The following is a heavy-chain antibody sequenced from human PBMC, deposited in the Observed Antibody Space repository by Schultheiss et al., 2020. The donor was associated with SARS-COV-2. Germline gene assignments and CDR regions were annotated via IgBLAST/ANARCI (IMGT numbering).Heavy chain of an antibody. V-gene: IGHV3-53*01. J-gene: IGHJ4*02. CDR1: GFTVSSNY. D-gene: IGHD1-7*01. Sequence: GGSLRLSCAASGFTVSSNYMSWVRQAPGKGLEWVSGISWNSGSIGYADSVKGRFTISRDNSKNTLYLQMNSLRAEDTAVYYCARVGTAGYWGQGTLVTVSS. CDR3: ARVGTAGY. CDR2: ISWNSGSI.